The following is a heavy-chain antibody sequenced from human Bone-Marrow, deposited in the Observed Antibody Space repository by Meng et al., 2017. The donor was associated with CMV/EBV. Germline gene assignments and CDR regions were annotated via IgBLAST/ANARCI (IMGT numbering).Heavy chain of an antibody. CDR3: ARGPPTAEWKLLGIFLL. CDR2: INSDGSST. CDR1: GFTFSSYW. J-gene: IGHJ4*01. D-gene: IGHD1-26*01. V-gene: IGHV3-74*01. Sequence: GESLRISCAASGFTFSSYWMHWVRQAPGKGLVWVSRINSDGSSTSYADSVKGRFTISRDNAKNTLYLQINSLKAEDTAVYYCARGPPTAEWKLLGIFLLWGQGTLVTVSS.